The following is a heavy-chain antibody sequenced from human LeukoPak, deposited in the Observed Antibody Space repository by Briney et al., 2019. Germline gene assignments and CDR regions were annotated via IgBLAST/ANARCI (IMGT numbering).Heavy chain of an antibody. V-gene: IGHV1-46*01. CDR3: ARSSSGWYFDY. CDR1: GFTFSSYG. J-gene: IGHJ4*02. Sequence: GGSLRLSCAASGFTFSSYGMHWVRQAPGQGLEWMGIINPSGGSTSYAQKFQGRVTMTRDMSTSTVYMELSSLRSEDTAVYYCARSSSGWYFDYWGQGTLVTVSS. D-gene: IGHD6-19*01. CDR2: INPSGGST.